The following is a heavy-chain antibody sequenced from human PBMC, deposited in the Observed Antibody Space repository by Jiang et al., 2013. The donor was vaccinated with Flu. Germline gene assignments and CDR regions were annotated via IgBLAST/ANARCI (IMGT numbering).Heavy chain of an antibody. J-gene: IGHJ6*02. CDR2: INSNGDTT. V-gene: IGHV3-64D*08. D-gene: IGHD4-23*01. CDR1: GITLSTYT. CDR3: VKGPPYYSGNYFPHALDV. Sequence: VQLLESGGGLVQTGGSLRLACSASGITLSTYTVHWVRQGPGRGLHYVSGINSNGDTTYYAASVKGRFTISRDNSMNTVNLQMSSLRADDSSVYYCVKGPPYYSGNYFPHALDVWGQGTTVTVSS.